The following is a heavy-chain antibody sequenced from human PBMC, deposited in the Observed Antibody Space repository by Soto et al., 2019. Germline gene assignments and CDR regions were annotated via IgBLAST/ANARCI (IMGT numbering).Heavy chain of an antibody. D-gene: IGHD2-8*02. J-gene: IGHJ6*03. CDR2: ISYDGVRK. V-gene: IGHV3-30*18. Sequence: QEQLVESGGRVVQPGRSLRLSCADSGSTFSGDGMHWVRQAPGKGLEWVAEISYDGVRKYYADSVKGRFTISRDNSKNTLYLQMNHLRTEDTALYYCAKGGGTGYDYYHYMDVWGKGTTVTVSS. CDR1: GSTFSGDG. CDR3: AKGGGTGYDYYHYMDV.